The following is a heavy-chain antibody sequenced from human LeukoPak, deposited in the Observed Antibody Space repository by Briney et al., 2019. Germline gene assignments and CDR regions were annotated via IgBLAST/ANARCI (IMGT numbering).Heavy chain of an antibody. J-gene: IGHJ4*02. V-gene: IGHV1-24*01. Sequence: GASVKVSCKVSGYTLTELSMHWVRQAPGKGLEWMGGFDPEDGETIYAQKFQGRVTITRNTSISTAYMELSSLRSEDTAVYYCARGNDILTGLGYYFDYWGQGTLVTVSS. CDR1: GYTLTELS. D-gene: IGHD3-9*01. CDR3: ARGNDILTGLGYYFDY. CDR2: FDPEDGET.